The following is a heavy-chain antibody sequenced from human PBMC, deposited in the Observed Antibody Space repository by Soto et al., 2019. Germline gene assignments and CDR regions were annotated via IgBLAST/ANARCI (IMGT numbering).Heavy chain of an antibody. CDR2: ISGSGGST. CDR3: AKDPRYYYPSADDAFDI. CDR1: GFTFSSYA. D-gene: IGHD3-10*01. Sequence: GGSLSLSCAASGFTFSSYAMSWVRQAPGKGLEWVSAISGSGGSTYYADSVKGRFTISRDNSKNTLYLQMNSLRAEDTSVYYCAKDPRYYYPSADDAFDIWGQGTMVTVSS. J-gene: IGHJ3*02. V-gene: IGHV3-23*01.